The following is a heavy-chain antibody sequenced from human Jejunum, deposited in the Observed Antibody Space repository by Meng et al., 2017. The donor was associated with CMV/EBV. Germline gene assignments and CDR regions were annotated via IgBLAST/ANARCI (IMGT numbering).Heavy chain of an antibody. CDR3: ARGGYCSSTKCYGRFYFDY. D-gene: IGHD2-2*01. Sequence: YSMPWVRQAPGKGPEWVATIAGSGISTYSADSVKGRFTISRDNAKNSVTLQINSLRAEDTAVYYCARGGYCSSTKCYGRFYFDYWGQGTLVTVSS. V-gene: IGHV3-69-1*02. J-gene: IGHJ4*02. CDR2: IAGSGIST. CDR1: YS.